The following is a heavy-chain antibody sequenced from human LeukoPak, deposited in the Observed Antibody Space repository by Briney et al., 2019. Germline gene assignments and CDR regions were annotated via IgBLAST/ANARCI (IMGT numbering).Heavy chain of an antibody. Sequence: GGSLRLSCAASGFTFSSYDMHWVRQATGKGLEWVSAIGTAGDTYYPGSVKGRFTISRENAKNSLYLQMNSLRAGDTAVYYCARGTITGTTDVWYFDLWGRGTLVTVSS. CDR3: ARGTITGTTDVWYFDL. CDR1: GFTFSSYD. V-gene: IGHV3-13*01. J-gene: IGHJ2*01. CDR2: IGTAGDT. D-gene: IGHD1-20*01.